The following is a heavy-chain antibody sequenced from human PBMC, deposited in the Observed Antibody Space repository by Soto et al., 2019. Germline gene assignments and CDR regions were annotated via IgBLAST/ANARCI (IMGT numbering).Heavy chain of an antibody. Sequence: LSLTCTVSGGSISRGGYYWSWIRQHPGKGLEWIGYIYYSGSTYYNPSLKSRVIISVDTSKNQFSLKLSSVTAADTAVYYCARVFSDSSSFFEPWGQGTLVTVSS. V-gene: IGHV4-31*03. CDR1: GGSISRGGYY. CDR2: IYYSGST. J-gene: IGHJ5*02. D-gene: IGHD6-13*01. CDR3: ARVFSDSSSFFEP.